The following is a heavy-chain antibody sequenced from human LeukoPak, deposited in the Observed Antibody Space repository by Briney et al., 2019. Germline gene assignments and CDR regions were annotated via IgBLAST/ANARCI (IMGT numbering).Heavy chain of an antibody. CDR3: ARVSPPSLYYVDYDY. CDR1: GGSISSYY. V-gene: IGHV4-59*01. Sequence: SETLSLTCTVSGGSISSYYWSWIRQPPGKGLEWIGYIYYSGSTNYNPSLKSRVTISVDTSKNQFSLKLSSVTAADTAVYYCARVSPPSLYYVDYDYWGQGTLVTVSP. J-gene: IGHJ4*02. D-gene: IGHD4-17*01. CDR2: IYYSGST.